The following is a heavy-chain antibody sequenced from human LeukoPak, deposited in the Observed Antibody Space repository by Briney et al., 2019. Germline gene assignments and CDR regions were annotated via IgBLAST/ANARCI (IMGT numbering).Heavy chain of an antibody. J-gene: IGHJ4*02. CDR2: IKEDGSAK. CDR1: GFTFSSYW. CDR3: ARDRTGSGSYSDH. Sequence: PGGSLRLSCAASGFTFSSYWMSWVRQAPGKGLEWVANIKEDGSAKYSVDSVKGRFTISRDNAKGSLYLQMNSLRAEDTAVYYCARDRTGSGSYSDHWGQGTLITVSS. D-gene: IGHD3-10*01. V-gene: IGHV3-7*01.